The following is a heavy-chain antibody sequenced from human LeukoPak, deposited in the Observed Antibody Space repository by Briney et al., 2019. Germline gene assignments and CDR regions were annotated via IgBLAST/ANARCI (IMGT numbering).Heavy chain of an antibody. CDR1: GYTFTSYG. V-gene: IGHV1-18*01. CDR2: ISAYNGNT. CDR3: ARFAYSSGWYYDLAEYFQH. Sequence: ASVKVSCKASGYTFTSYGISWVRQAPGQGLEWMGWISAYNGNTNYAQKLQGRVTMTTDTSTSTAYMELRSLRSDDTAVYYCARFAYSSGWYYDLAEYFQHWGQGTLVTVSS. D-gene: IGHD6-19*01. J-gene: IGHJ1*01.